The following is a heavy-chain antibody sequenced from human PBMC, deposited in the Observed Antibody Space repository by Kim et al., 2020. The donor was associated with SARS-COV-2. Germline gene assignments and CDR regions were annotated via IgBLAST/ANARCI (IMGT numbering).Heavy chain of an antibody. Sequence: SETLSLTCTVSGGSISSSSYYWGWIRQPPGKGLEWIGSIYYSGSTYYNPSLKSRVTISVDTSKNQFSLKLSSVTAADTAVYYCARHVAAGYYDFWSGSNWFDPWGQGTLVTVSS. J-gene: IGHJ5*02. CDR3: ARHVAAGYYDFWSGSNWFDP. CDR1: GGSISSSSYY. D-gene: IGHD3-3*01. CDR2: IYYSGST. V-gene: IGHV4-39*01.